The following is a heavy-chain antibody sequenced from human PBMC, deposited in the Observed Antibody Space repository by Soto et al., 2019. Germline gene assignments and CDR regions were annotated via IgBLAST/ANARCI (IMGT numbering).Heavy chain of an antibody. CDR2: INHSGST. CDR3: AREGDYGDYPYYFDY. CDR1: GGSFSGYY. Sequence: QVQLQQWGAGLLKPSETLSLTCAVYGGSFSGYYWSWIRQPPGKGLEWIGEINHSGSTNYNPSLKSRVTISVDTSKNQFSLKLSSVTAVDTAVYYCAREGDYGDYPYYFDYWGQGTLVTVSS. J-gene: IGHJ4*02. D-gene: IGHD4-17*01. V-gene: IGHV4-34*01.